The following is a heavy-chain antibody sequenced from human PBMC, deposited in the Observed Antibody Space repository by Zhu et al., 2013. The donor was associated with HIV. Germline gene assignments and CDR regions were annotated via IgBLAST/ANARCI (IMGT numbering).Heavy chain of an antibody. CDR1: GFTFSSYW. D-gene: IGHD6-13*01. CDR2: IKQDGSEK. Sequence: EVQLVESGGGLVQPGGSLRLSCAASGFTFSSYWMSWVRQAPGKGLEWVANIKQDGSEKYYVDSVKGRFTISRDNAKNSLYLQMNSLRAEDTAVYYCAPSRIAAAGMLALDYWGQGTLVTVSS. J-gene: IGHJ4*02. V-gene: IGHV3-7*01. CDR3: APSRIAAAGMLALDY.